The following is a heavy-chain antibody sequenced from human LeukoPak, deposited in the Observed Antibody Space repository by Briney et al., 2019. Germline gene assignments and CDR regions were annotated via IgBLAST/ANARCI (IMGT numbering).Heavy chain of an antibody. Sequence: PGESLKISCKGSGYSFTSYWIGWVRQMPGKGLEWMGIIYPGDSDTRYSPSFQGQVTISADKSISTAYLRWSSLKASDTAMYYCARLTIVGANYFDYWGQGTLVTVSS. J-gene: IGHJ4*02. CDR3: ARLTIVGANYFDY. V-gene: IGHV5-51*01. D-gene: IGHD1-26*01. CDR1: GYSFTSYW. CDR2: IYPGDSDT.